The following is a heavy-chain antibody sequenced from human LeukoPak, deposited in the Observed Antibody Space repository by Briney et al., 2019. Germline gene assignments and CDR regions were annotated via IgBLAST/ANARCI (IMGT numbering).Heavy chain of an antibody. V-gene: IGHV3-23*01. CDR3: AKARGSSSPFRDWLDP. Sequence: GGSLRLSCAASGFTFSSYAMSWVRQAPGKGLEWVSAISGSGGSTYYADSVKGRFTISRDNSKNTLYLQMNSLRAEDAAVYYCAKARGSSSPFRDWLDPWGQGTLVTVSS. J-gene: IGHJ5*02. D-gene: IGHD6-13*01. CDR1: GFTFSSYA. CDR2: ISGSGGST.